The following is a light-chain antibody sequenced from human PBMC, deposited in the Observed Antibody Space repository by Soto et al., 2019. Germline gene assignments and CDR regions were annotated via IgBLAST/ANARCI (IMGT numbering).Light chain of an antibody. J-gene: IGKJ5*01. Sequence: EIVLTQSTGTLSLSPGERATLSCRASQSVSSNYFAWYQQKPGQAPRLLIHGASRRATGIPDRFSGSGTGTDFTLTISRLEPEDFAVYYCLQYGSSLSITFGQGTRLEIK. V-gene: IGKV3-20*01. CDR3: LQYGSSLSIT. CDR2: GAS. CDR1: QSVSSNY.